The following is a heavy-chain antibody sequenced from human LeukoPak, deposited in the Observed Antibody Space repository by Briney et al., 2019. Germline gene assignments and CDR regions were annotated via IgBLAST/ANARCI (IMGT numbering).Heavy chain of an antibody. D-gene: IGHD2-21*02. CDR3: ARDGYCGGDCLDY. CDR2: INAGNGNT. CDR1: GYTFTSYY. J-gene: IGHJ4*02. V-gene: IGHV1-3*01. Sequence: ASVKVSCKASGYTFTSYYMHWVRQAPGQRLEWMGWINAGNGNTKYSQKFQGRVTITRDTSASTAYMELSSLRSEDTAVYYCARDGYCGGDCLDYWGQGTLVTVSS.